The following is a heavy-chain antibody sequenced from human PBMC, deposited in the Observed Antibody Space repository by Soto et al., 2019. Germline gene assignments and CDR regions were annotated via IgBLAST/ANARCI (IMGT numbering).Heavy chain of an antibody. Sequence: QVQVVQSGDEVKKPGASVKVSCKASGYTFTNYGFSWVRQAPGQVLEWMGLISGYNGNTKYAEKFQGRVTMTTDTSTSTAHMELRSLRSDDTAVYYCAREGQATYYYSGMDVWGQGTAVTVSS. CDR2: ISGYNGNT. CDR3: AREGQATYYYSGMDV. CDR1: GYTFTNYG. J-gene: IGHJ6*02. V-gene: IGHV1-18*01.